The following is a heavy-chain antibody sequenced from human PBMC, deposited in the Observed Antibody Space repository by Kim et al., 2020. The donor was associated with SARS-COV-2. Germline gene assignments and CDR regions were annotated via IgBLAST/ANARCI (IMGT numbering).Heavy chain of an antibody. CDR1: GFTFSSYE. D-gene: IGHD5-12*01. CDR3: ERVFPRLRLRSSVYFDY. Sequence: GGSLRLSCAASGFTFSSYEMNWVRQAPGKGLEWVSYISSSGSTIYYADSVKGRFTISRDNAKNSLYLQMNSLRAEDTAVYYCERVFPRLRLRSSVYFDYWGQGTLVTVSS. J-gene: IGHJ4*02. V-gene: IGHV3-48*03. CDR2: ISSSGSTI.